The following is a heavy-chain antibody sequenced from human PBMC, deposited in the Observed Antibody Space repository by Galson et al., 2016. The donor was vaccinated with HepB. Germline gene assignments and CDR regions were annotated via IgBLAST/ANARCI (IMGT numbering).Heavy chain of an antibody. CDR2: IYPGDSDT. V-gene: IGHV5-51*01. J-gene: IGHJ4*02. D-gene: IGHD6-13*01. CDR3: ARLTPTSGTVDY. CDR1: GYSFNTYW. Sequence: QSGADVKKPGESLRISCKGSGYSFNTYWIGWVRQMPGKGLEWMGIIYPGDSDTRYSPSFEGQVTISADKSIRTAYLQWSSLKASDTAMYYCARLTPTSGTVDYWGQGTLVTVSS.